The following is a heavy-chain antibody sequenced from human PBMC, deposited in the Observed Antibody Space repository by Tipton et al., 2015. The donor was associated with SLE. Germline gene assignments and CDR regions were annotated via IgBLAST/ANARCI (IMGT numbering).Heavy chain of an antibody. D-gene: IGHD4-17*01. J-gene: IGHJ6*02. CDR1: GFSISSGYY. CDR2: ISHSGNI. Sequence: LRLSCAVSGFSISSGYYWGWIRQSPEKGLEWIGSISHSGNIYYNPSLKSRVSISMDKSNNEFSLKLTSVTAADTAVYYCASDLVRDGDYGDGMDVWGQGTTVTVSS. V-gene: IGHV4-38-2*01. CDR3: ASDLVRDGDYGDGMDV.